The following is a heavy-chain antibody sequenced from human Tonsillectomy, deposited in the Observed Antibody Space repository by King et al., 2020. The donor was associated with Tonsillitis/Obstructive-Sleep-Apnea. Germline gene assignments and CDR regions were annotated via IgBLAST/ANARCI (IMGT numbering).Heavy chain of an antibody. J-gene: IGHJ4*02. D-gene: IGHD2-2*02. CDR1: GGSFSGYY. CDR3: ARGGGYCSVTSCYTDY. CDR2: INHGGST. V-gene: IGHV4-34*01. Sequence: VQLQQWGAGLLKPSETLSLTCAVYGGSFSGYYWSWIRQPLGKGLEWIGEINHGGSTNYIPSLKSRVTISVDTSKNQFSLKLCPVTAADTAVYYCARGGGYCSVTSCYTDYWGQGTLVTVSS.